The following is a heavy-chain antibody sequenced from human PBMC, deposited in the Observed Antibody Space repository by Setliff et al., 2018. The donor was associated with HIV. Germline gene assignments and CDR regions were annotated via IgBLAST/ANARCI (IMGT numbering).Heavy chain of an antibody. Sequence: PSETLSLTCTVSGGSISSGSYYWSWIRQPAGKGLEWIGRIYTSGSTNYNPSLKSRVTISVDTSKNQFSLKLSSVTAADTAVYYCARHSRGWYRDPPGTSWIYYYYYMDLWGEGTTVTVSS. CDR2: IYTSGST. CDR1: GGSISSGSYY. V-gene: IGHV4-61*02. J-gene: IGHJ6*03. CDR3: ARHSRGWYRDPPGTSWIYYYYYMDL. D-gene: IGHD6-19*01.